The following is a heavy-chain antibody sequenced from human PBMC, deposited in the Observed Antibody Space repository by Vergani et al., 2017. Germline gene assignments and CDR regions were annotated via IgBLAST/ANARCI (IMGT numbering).Heavy chain of an antibody. CDR2: LRYDGSNE. D-gene: IGHD2-2*01. V-gene: IGHV3-30*02. Sequence: QVQLVESGGGEVQPGRSLRLSCSAAGFPFSTYGMHWVRQAPGRGLEWVAFLRYDGSNEYYGDAVKGRFIISRDNSKNMLSLEMHSLRPEDTAVYYCANSYCSSLSCYAFYGMEVWGQGTTVTVSS. CDR3: ANSYCSSLSCYAFYGMEV. J-gene: IGHJ6*02. CDR1: GFPFSTYG.